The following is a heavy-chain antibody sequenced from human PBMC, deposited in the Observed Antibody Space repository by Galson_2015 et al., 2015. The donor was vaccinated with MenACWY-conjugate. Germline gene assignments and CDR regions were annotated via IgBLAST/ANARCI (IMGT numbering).Heavy chain of an antibody. V-gene: IGHV3-23*01. D-gene: IGHD1-26*01. J-gene: IGHJ2*01. Sequence: SLRLSCAASGFTFRDYAMNWVRQAPGKGLEWVSEISRAGGSDTYYADSVQGRFTISRDDSKNTLYLQMSSLKAEDTALYYCASQKEPNYWYLDVWGRGTLVGVSS. CDR1: GFTFRDYA. CDR2: ISRAGGSDT. CDR3: ASQKEPNYWYLDV.